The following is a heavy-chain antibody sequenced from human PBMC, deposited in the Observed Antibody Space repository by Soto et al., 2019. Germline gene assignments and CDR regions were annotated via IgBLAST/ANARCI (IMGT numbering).Heavy chain of an antibody. V-gene: IGHV3-30*03. D-gene: IGHD2-21*02. CDR3: ASLHIGVVTGSGGFDY. J-gene: IGHJ4*02. CDR2: ISYDGSNK. Sequence: GGSLRLSCAASGFTFSSYGMHWVRQAPGKGLEWVAVISYDGSNKYYADSVKGRFTISRDNSKNTLYLQMNSLRAEDTAVYYCASLHIGVVTGSGGFDYWGQGTLVTVSS. CDR1: GFTFSSYG.